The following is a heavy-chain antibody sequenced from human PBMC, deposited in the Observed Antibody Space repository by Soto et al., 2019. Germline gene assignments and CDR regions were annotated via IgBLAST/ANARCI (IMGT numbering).Heavy chain of an antibody. CDR3: ARGTAGDFWSGYYSSTYMDV. D-gene: IGHD3-3*01. Sequence: GASVKVSCKASGYTFINYYIHWVRQAPGQGLEWMGWINPNSGGTNYAQKFQGWVTMTRDTSISTAYMELSRLRSDDTAVYYCARGTAGDFWSGYYSSTYMDVWGKGTTVTVSS. CDR2: INPNSGGT. CDR1: GYTFINYY. J-gene: IGHJ6*03. V-gene: IGHV1-2*04.